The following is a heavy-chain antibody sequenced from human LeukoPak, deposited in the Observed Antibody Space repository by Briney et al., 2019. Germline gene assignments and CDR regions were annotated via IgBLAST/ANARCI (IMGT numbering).Heavy chain of an antibody. D-gene: IGHD3-22*01. CDR2: FYYSGST. V-gene: IGHV4-30-4*01. CDR3: ARPYYYDSRIDP. CDR1: GGSISSGVYY. J-gene: IGHJ5*02. Sequence: PSETLSLTCTVSGGSISSGVYYWSWIRQPPGKGLEWIGYFYYSGSTYYNPSLKSRVTISVDTPKNQYSLKLSSVTAADTAVYYCARPYYYDSRIDPWGQGTLVTVSS.